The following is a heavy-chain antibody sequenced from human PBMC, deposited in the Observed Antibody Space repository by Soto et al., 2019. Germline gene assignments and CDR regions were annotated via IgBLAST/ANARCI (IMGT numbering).Heavy chain of an antibody. J-gene: IGHJ4*02. Sequence: PSETLSLTCTVSGGSVSSGDYYWSWIRQPPGKGLEWIGYIYYSGSTNYNPSLKSRVTISVDTSKNQFSLKLSSVTAADTAVYYCARDHRLSIVLMVYAIRGFELGYWGQGTLVTVSS. CDR3: ARDHRLSIVLMVYAIRGFELGY. CDR2: IYYSGST. CDR1: GGSVSSGDYY. D-gene: IGHD2-8*01. V-gene: IGHV4-61*08.